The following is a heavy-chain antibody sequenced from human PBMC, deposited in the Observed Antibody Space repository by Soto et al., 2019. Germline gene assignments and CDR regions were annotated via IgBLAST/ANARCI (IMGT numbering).Heavy chain of an antibody. D-gene: IGHD6-13*01. CDR1: GFTFSSYA. V-gene: IGHV3-23*01. J-gene: IGHJ4*02. CDR2: ISGSGDST. Sequence: EVQLLESGGGLVQPGGSLRLSCAASGFTFSSYAMNWVRQAPGKGLEWVSVISGSGDSTYYADSVKGRFTISRDNSKNTLYLQMNSRRTEDTAVYYCARRSSSWYLDYWGQGTLVTVSS. CDR3: ARRSSSWYLDY.